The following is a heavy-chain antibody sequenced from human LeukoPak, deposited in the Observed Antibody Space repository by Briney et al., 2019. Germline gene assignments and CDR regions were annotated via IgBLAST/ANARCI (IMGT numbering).Heavy chain of an antibody. CDR3: ARERTTIVSGTTIGAY. V-gene: IGHV3-48*03. D-gene: IGHD2/OR15-2a*01. CDR1: GFTFSSYE. Sequence: GGSLRLSCSASGFTFSSYEMNWVRQAPGKGLEWISYIIGSGDTIYYADSVKGRFAISRDNAKNSLFLQMNSLTADDTAVYYCARERTTIVSGTTIGAYWGQGTLVTVSS. CDR2: IIGSGDTI. J-gene: IGHJ4*02.